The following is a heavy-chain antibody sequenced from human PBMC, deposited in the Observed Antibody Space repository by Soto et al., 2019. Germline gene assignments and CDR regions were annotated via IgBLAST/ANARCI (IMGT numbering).Heavy chain of an antibody. CDR2: LNQDGGHN. CDR1: GFTFSNYW. V-gene: IGHV3-7*01. CDR3: ARIGYSSSSFDY. J-gene: IGHJ4*02. D-gene: IGHD6-6*01. Sequence: EVQLVESGGGLVQPGGSLRLSCAVSGFTFSNYWMSWVRQTTGKGLEWLANLNQDGGHNYYVDSVKGRFTISRDNARNSLYLQMNGLRAEDTAVYYCARIGYSSSSFDYWGQGTLVTVSS.